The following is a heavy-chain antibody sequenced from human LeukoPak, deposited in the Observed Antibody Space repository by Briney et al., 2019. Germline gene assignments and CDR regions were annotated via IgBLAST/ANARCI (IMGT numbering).Heavy chain of an antibody. CDR3: AKEPSYFDY. Sequence: GGSLRLSCAASGFTFSSYGMHWVRQAPGKGLEWVAVISYDGSNKYYADSVKGRFTISRDNSKNTLYLQMNRLRAEDTAVYYCAKEPSYFDYWGQGTLVTVSS. CDR2: ISYDGSNK. J-gene: IGHJ4*02. CDR1: GFTFSSYG. V-gene: IGHV3-30*18.